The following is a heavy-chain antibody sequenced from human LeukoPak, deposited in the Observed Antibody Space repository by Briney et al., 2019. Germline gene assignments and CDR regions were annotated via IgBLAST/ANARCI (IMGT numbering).Heavy chain of an antibody. D-gene: IGHD6-13*01. J-gene: IGHJ6*02. CDR3: ARGDSSSWPAPPYYYYGMDV. CDR1: GGTFSSYA. V-gene: IGHV1-69*04. Sequence: SVKVSCKASGGTFSSYAISWVRQAPGQGLEWMGRIIPILGIANYAQKFQGRVTITADKSTSTAYMELSSLRSEDTAVYYCARGDSSSWPAPPYYYYGMDVWGQGTTVTVSS. CDR2: IIPILGIA.